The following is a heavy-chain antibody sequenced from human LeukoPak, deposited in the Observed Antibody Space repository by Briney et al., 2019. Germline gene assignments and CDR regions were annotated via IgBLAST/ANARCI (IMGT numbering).Heavy chain of an antibody. CDR3: AREGSSCSKFDY. J-gene: IGHJ4*02. D-gene: IGHD6-13*01. CDR2: INPSGGST. V-gene: IGHV1-46*01. CDR1: GYTFTSYY. Sequence: ASVTVSCKASGYTFTSYYMHWVRQAPGQGLEWMGIINPSGGSTSYAQKFQGRVTMTRDMSTSTVYMELSSLRSEDTAVYYCAREGSSCSKFDYWGQGTLVTVSS.